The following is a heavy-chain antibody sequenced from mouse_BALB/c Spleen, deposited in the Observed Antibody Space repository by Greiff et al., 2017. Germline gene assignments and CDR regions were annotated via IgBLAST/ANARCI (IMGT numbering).Heavy chain of an antibody. V-gene: IGHV1-9*01. CDR1: GYTFSSYW. Sequence: VKLVESGAELMKPGASVKISCKATGYTFSSYWIEWVKQRPGHGLEWIGEILPGSGSTNYNEKFKGKATFTADTSSNTAYMQLSSLTSEDSAVYYCARRNDGYYGDYAMDYWGQGTSVTVSS. J-gene: IGHJ4*01. D-gene: IGHD2-3*01. CDR2: ILPGSGST. CDR3: ARRNDGYYGDYAMDY.